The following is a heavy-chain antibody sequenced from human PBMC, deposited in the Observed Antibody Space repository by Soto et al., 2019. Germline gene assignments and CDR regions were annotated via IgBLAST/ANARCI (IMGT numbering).Heavy chain of an antibody. CDR3: ARAWRGLFDP. Sequence: PSHTLSITCALPGDSVSSNSAAWNWIRQSPSRGLEWLGRTYFRSKWYNDYAVSVKSRITINPDTSKNQFSLHLNSVTPEDTAVYYCARAWRGLFDPWGQGTLVTSPQ. V-gene: IGHV6-1*01. CDR1: GDSVSSNSAA. CDR2: TYFRSKWYN. D-gene: IGHD5-12*01. J-gene: IGHJ5*02.